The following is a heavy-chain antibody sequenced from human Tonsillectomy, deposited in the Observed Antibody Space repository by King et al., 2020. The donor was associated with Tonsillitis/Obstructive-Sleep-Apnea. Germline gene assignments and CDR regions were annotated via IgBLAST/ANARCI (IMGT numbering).Heavy chain of an antibody. Sequence: QLVQSGAEVKKPGASVKVSCKASGYTFTNYGISWVRQAPGQGLEWMAWISAHNGHTNYAQKFQGRVTMTTDASTSTAYMELRSLRSDDTAVYYCARDSMSNYYDSSAYYTFNYWGQGTLVTVSS. J-gene: IGHJ4*02. CDR3: ARDSMSNYYDSSAYYTFNY. CDR2: ISAHNGHT. D-gene: IGHD3-22*01. V-gene: IGHV1-18*01. CDR1: GYTFTNYG.